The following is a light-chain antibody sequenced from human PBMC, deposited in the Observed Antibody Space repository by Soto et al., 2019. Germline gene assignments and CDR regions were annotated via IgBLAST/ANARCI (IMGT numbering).Light chain of an antibody. CDR1: QSVLYSSNNKNY. CDR2: WAS. J-gene: IGKJ2*01. V-gene: IGKV4-1*01. CDR3: QQYESTPPT. Sequence: DIVMTQSPDSLAVSLGEWATINCKSSQSVLYSSNNKNYLAWYQQRPGQPPKLLIYWASTRESGVPDRFSGSGSGTDFTLTITSLQAEDVAVYYCQQYESTPPTFGQGTKLEIK.